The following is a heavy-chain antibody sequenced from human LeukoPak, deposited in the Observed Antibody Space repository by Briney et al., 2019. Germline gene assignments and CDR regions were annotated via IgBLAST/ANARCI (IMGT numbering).Heavy chain of an antibody. V-gene: IGHV4-38-2*02. CDR1: GGSISSYY. CDR3: ARGYCSGGSCYLADY. J-gene: IGHJ4*02. CDR2: IYHSGST. Sequence: SETLSLTCTVSGGSISSYYWGWIRQPPGKGLEWIGSIYHSGSTYYNPSLKSRVTISVDTSKNQFSLKLSSVTAADTAVYYCARGYCSGGSCYLADYWGQGTLVTVSS. D-gene: IGHD2-15*01.